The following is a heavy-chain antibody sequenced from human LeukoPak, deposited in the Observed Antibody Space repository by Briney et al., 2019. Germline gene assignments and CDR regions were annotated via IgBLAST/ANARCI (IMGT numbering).Heavy chain of an antibody. CDR3: ARTPGRIAAAGTNWFDP. CDR2: INHSGST. V-gene: IGHV4-34*01. CDR1: GGSFSGYY. J-gene: IGHJ5*02. D-gene: IGHD6-13*01. Sequence: SETLSLTCAVYGGSFSGYYWSWIRQPPGKGLEGIGEINHSGSTNYNPSLKSRVTISVDTSKNQFSLKLSSVTAADTAVYYCARTPGRIAAAGTNWFDPWGQGTLVTVSS.